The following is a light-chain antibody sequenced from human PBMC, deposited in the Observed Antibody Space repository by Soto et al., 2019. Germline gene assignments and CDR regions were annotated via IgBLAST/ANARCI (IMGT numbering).Light chain of an antibody. CDR2: DAS. V-gene: IGKV1-33*01. CDR1: QDITSY. Sequence: DIQMTQSPSSLSASVGDRVTITCQASQDITSYLNWYQQKPGKAPKLLIYDASHLETGVPSRFSGSGSGTDFTFTISSLQPEDFATYYCQQYDNLPLLTFGGGTRVEIK. J-gene: IGKJ4*01. CDR3: QQYDNLPLLT.